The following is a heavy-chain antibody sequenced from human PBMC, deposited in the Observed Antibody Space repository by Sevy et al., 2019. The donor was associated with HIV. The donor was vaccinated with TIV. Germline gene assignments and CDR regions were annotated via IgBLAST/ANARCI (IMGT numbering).Heavy chain of an antibody. V-gene: IGHV3-30-3*01. CDR3: ARDWASIAVAGTVDY. J-gene: IGHJ4*02. CDR1: GFTFGTYD. D-gene: IGHD6-19*01. Sequence: GGSLRLSCAASGFTFGTYDMHWVRQAPGKGLEWVAVISYDGSNKYYADSVKGRFTISRDNSKNTLYLQMNSLRAEDTAVYYCARDWASIAVAGTVDYWGQGTLVTVSS. CDR2: ISYDGSNK.